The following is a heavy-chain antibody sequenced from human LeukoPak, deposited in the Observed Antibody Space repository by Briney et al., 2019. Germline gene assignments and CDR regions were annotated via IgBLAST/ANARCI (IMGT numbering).Heavy chain of an antibody. D-gene: IGHD4-11*01. Sequence: GGSLRLSCAAPGFTFSGYAMHWVRQAPGKGLEWVAVISKDGSNKYYANSVKGRFTISRDNSKNTLYLQMNSLRAEDTAIYYCASAEFYNNYGGLGYWGQGTLVTVSS. CDR1: GFTFSGYA. CDR3: ASAEFYNNYGGLGY. CDR2: ISKDGSNK. V-gene: IGHV3-30-3*01. J-gene: IGHJ4*02.